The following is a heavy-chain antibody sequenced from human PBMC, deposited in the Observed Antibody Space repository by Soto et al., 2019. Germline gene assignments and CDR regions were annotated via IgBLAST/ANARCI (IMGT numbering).Heavy chain of an antibody. CDR1: GGTFSSYT. CDR2: IIPILGIA. CDR3: ARESGGLFDI. Sequence: QVQLVQSGAEVKKPGSSVKVSCKASGGTFSSYTISWVRQAPGQGLEWMGRIIPILGIANYAQKFQGRVTITADKFTSTAYMELSSLGYEDTAVYYCARESGGLFDIWGQGTMVTVSS. V-gene: IGHV1-69*08. J-gene: IGHJ3*02. D-gene: IGHD2-15*01.